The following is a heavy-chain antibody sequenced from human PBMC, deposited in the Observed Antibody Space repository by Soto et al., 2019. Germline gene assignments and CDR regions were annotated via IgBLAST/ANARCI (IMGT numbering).Heavy chain of an antibody. D-gene: IGHD6-6*01. J-gene: IGHJ4*02. Sequence: SVKVSCKASGGTFSSYAISWVRQAPGQGLEWMGGITPIFGTANYAQKFQGRVTITADESTSTAYMELSSLRSEDTAVYYCGQLVKGHFDYWGQGNLVTVSS. CDR3: GQLVKGHFDY. CDR1: GGTFSSYA. CDR2: ITPIFGTA. V-gene: IGHV1-69*13.